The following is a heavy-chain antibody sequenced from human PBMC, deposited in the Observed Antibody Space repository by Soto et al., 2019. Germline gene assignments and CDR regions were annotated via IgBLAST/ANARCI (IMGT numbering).Heavy chain of an antibody. CDR1: GGTFSSYA. J-gene: IGHJ6*02. CDR3: ARNLRFLEWFRPLPYYYYYGMDV. Sequence: SVKVSCKASGGTFSSYAISWVRQAPGQGXEWMGGIIPIFGTANYAQKFQGRVTITADESTSTAYMELSSLRSEDTAVYYCARNLRFLEWFRPLPYYYYYGMDVWGQGTTVTVSS. V-gene: IGHV1-69*13. CDR2: IIPIFGTA. D-gene: IGHD3-3*01.